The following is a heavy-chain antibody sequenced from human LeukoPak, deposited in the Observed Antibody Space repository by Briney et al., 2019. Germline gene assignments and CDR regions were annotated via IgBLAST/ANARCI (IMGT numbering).Heavy chain of an antibody. D-gene: IGHD3-22*01. CDR1: GHSFTSYW. V-gene: IGHV5-51*01. CDR2: IYPGDSDT. Sequence: GESLKISCKGSGHSFTSYWIGWVRQMPGKGLEWMGIIYPGDSDTRYSPSFQGQVTISADKSISTAYLQWSSLKASDTAMYYCARGLTYYYDSSGYSDFDYWGQGTLVTVSS. CDR3: ARGLTYYYDSSGYSDFDY. J-gene: IGHJ4*02.